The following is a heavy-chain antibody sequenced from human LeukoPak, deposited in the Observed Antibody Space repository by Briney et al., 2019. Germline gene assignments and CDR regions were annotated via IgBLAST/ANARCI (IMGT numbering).Heavy chain of an antibody. CDR2: ISSSGSTI. CDR3: ARAPYSSGWYAFDI. CDR1: GFTFSDYY. J-gene: IGHJ3*02. V-gene: IGHV3-11*01. Sequence: GGSLRLSCAASGFTFSDYYMSWIRQAPGKGLEWVSYISSSGSTIYYADSVKGRFTISRANAKNSLYLQMNSLRAEDTAVYYCARAPYSSGWYAFDIWGQGTMVTVSS. D-gene: IGHD6-19*01.